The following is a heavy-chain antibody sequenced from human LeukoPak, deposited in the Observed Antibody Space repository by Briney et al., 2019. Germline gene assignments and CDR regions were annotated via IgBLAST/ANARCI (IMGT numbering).Heavy chain of an antibody. CDR1: GYTFTGYY. D-gene: IGHD6-25*01. CDR3: ARDYGGLGSELDFYYYYYMDV. Sequence: GASVKVSCKASGYTFTGYYMHWVRQAPGQGLEWMGWINPNSGGTNYAQKFQGRVTMTRDTSISTAYMELSRLRSDDTAVYYCARDYGGLGSELDFYYYYYMDVWGKGTTVTVSS. V-gene: IGHV1-2*02. J-gene: IGHJ6*03. CDR2: INPNSGGT.